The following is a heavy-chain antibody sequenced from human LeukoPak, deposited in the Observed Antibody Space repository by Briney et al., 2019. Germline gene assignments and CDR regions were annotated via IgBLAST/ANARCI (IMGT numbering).Heavy chain of an antibody. CDR1: GFTFDDYA. J-gene: IGHJ4*02. CDR2: ISWNSGSI. V-gene: IGHV3-9*01. Sequence: PGGSLRLSCAASGFTFDDYAMHWVRQAPGKGLEWASGISWNSGSIGYADSVKGRFTISRDNAKNSLYLQMNSLRAEDTALYYCAKDIGASWGMGATYFDYWGQGTLVTVSS. CDR3: AKDIGASWGMGATYFDY. D-gene: IGHD1-26*01.